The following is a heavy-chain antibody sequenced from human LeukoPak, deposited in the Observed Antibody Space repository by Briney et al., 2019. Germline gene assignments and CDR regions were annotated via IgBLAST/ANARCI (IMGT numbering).Heavy chain of an antibody. CDR1: GFTYSNYA. V-gene: IGHV3-23*01. CDR2: ISDSGDKT. CDR3: AKDLNDHCGGDCSPPNWFDP. J-gene: IGHJ5*02. Sequence: PGGSLRLSCAASGFTYSNYAMNWVRQAPGKGLEWVSAISDSGDKTYYADSVKGRFTIARDNSKSTVYLQLNSLRAEDTAVYYCAKDLNDHCGGDCSPPNWFDPWGQGTLVIVSS. D-gene: IGHD2-21*02.